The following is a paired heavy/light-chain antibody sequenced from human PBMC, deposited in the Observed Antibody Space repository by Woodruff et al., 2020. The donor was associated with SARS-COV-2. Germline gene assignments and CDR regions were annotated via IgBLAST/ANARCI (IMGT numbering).Light chain of an antibody. J-gene: IGLJ1*01. CDR3: SSYSTSSSLYV. V-gene: IGLV2-14*01. Sequence: QSALTQPASVSGSPGQSITISCTGTTTDVGGYKFVSWYQQHPGKAPKLLIFEVNSRPSGVSDRFSGSKSGDTASLTISGLQPEDEADYYCSSYSTSSSLYVFGSGTKVTVL. CDR2: EVN. CDR1: TTDVGGYKF.
Heavy chain of an antibody. CDR1: GDSVSSNSAT. J-gene: IGHJ4*02. CDR2: TYYKSKWYN. V-gene: IGHV6-1*01. Sequence: QVQLQQSGPGLVRPSQTLSLTCAISGDSVSSNSATWSWIRQSPSRGLEWLGRTYYKSKWYNDYSESVKSRISINADTSKNQFSLHLSSVTPEDTAVYYCAREGGDSDSSGYYYVALWYFDYWGQGTLVTVSS. D-gene: IGHD3-22*01. CDR3: AREGGDSDSSGYYYVALWYFDY.